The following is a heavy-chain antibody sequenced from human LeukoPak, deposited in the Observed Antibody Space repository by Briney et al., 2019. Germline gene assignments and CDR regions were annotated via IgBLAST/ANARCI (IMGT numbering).Heavy chain of an antibody. D-gene: IGHD1-1*01. CDR3: ARHGTTYPPRAHGGLDY. CDR2: IYPGDSDT. Sequence: RGESLKISCKGSGYSFTSYWIGWVRQMPGKGLEWMGIIYPGDSDTRYSPSFQGQVTISADKSISTAYLQWSSLKASDTAMYYCARHGTTYPPRAHGGLDYWGQGTLVTVSS. J-gene: IGHJ4*02. CDR1: GYSFTSYW. V-gene: IGHV5-51*01.